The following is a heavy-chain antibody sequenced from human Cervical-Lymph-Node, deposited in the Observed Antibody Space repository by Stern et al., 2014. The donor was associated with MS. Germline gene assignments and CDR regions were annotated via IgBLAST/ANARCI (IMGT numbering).Heavy chain of an antibody. D-gene: IGHD1-26*01. Sequence: QVTLRESGPTLVTPTQTLTLTCTFSGFSLSATGMGVGWIRQPPGQALEWLAIIYGDDDKLSSPSLKNRLSITKDTSKNQVVFTMTNMDPVDTATYCAHSTGSRFDHWGQGTLVTVSS. V-gene: IGHV2-5*02. CDR2: IYGDDDK. CDR1: GFSLSATGMG. CDR3: AHSTGSRFDH. J-gene: IGHJ4*02.